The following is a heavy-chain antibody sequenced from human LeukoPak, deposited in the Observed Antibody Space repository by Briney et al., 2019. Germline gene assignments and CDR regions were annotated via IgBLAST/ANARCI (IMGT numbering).Heavy chain of an antibody. CDR2: ISAYNGNT. Sequence: GASVKVSCKASGYTFTSYDINWVRQAPGQGLEWMGWISAYNGNTNYAQKLQGRVTMTADTSTSTAYMELRSLRSDDTAVYYCARDLHSSGYYYWGQGTLVTVSS. V-gene: IGHV1-18*01. CDR1: GYTFTSYD. CDR3: ARDLHSSGYYY. J-gene: IGHJ4*02. D-gene: IGHD3-22*01.